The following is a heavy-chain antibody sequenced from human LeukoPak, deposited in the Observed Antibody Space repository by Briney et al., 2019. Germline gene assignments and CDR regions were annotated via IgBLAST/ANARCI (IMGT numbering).Heavy chain of an antibody. CDR1: GGSFSGYY. CDR3: ARHAPLGYSSVWYPPPNWFDP. D-gene: IGHD6-19*01. V-gene: IGHV4-34*01. J-gene: IGHJ5*02. CDR2: INHSGNT. Sequence: SETLSLTCAVYGGSFSGYYWSWIRQPPGKGLEWIGEINHSGNTNYNPSLKSRVTISVDTSKNHFSLKLSSVTAADTAVYYCARHAPLGYSSVWYPPPNWFDPWGQGTLVTVSS.